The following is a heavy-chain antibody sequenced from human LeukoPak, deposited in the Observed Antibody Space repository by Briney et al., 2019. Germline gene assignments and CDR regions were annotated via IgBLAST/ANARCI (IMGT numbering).Heavy chain of an antibody. D-gene: IGHD3-10*01. Sequence: GGSLRLSCAASGFTFDDYAMHWVRQAPGKGLERVSGISWNSGSIGYADSVKGPFTISRDNAKNSLYLQMNSLRVEDTALYYCAKDIQGSGSYRYFAYWGQGTLVTVSS. CDR1: GFTFDDYA. CDR2: ISWNSGSI. CDR3: AKDIQGSGSYRYFAY. J-gene: IGHJ4*02. V-gene: IGHV3-9*01.